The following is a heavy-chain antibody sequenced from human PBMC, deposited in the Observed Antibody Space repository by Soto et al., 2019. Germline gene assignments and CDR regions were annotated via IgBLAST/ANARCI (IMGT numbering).Heavy chain of an antibody. D-gene: IGHD3-10*01. CDR2: IYHSGST. CDR3: ARVWGGAFDI. V-gene: IGHV4-30-2*01. J-gene: IGHJ3*02. CDR1: GGPISSGRYS. Sequence: PSETLSLTSAATGGPISSGRYSWSWIRQPPGKGLEWIGYIYHSGSTYYNPSLKSRVTISVDRSKNQFSLKLSSVTAADTAVYYCARVWGGAFDIWGQGTMVT.